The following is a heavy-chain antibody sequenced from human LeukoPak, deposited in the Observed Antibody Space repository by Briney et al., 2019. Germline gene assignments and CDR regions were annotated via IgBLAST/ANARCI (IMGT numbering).Heavy chain of an antibody. CDR1: GYTFTGYY. D-gene: IGHD6-13*01. V-gene: IGHV1-2*02. CDR3: ARGLIAAGNWFDP. CDR2: INPNSGGT. J-gene: IGHJ5*02. Sequence: GASVKVSCKASGYTFTGYYMHWVRQAPGQGLEWMGWINPNSGGTNYAQKFQGRVTMTRDTSISTAYMELSRLRSDDTAVYYCARGLIAAGNWFDPWGQGTLVTVSS.